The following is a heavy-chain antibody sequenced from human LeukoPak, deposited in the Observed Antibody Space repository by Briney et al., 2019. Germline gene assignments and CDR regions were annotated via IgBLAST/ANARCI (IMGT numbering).Heavy chain of an antibody. CDR2: IYTSGST. V-gene: IGHV4-4*07. D-gene: IGHD3-22*01. Sequence: PSETLSLTCTVSGGSISSYYWSWIRQPAGKGLEWIGRIYTSGSTNYNPSLKSRVTMSVGTSKNQFSLKLSSVTAADTAVYYCARDLRGANSSGYYLPFDWGQGTLVTVSS. CDR1: GGSISSYY. CDR3: ARDLRGANSSGYYLPFD. J-gene: IGHJ4*02.